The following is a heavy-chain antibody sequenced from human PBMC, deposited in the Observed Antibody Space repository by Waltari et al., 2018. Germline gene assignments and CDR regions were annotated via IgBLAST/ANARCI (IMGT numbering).Heavy chain of an antibody. D-gene: IGHD2-15*01. CDR2: INPNRGGT. CDR1: GYTFTGYY. J-gene: IGHJ6*02. Sequence: QVQLVQSGAEVKKPGASVKVSCKASGYTFTGYYMHWVRQAPGQGLEWMGLINPNRGGTNYAQKFQGWVTMTRDTSISTAYMELSRLRSDDTAVYYCARDRVVVAATLYYYYGMDVWGQGTTVTVSS. CDR3: ARDRVVVAATLYYYYGMDV. V-gene: IGHV1-2*04.